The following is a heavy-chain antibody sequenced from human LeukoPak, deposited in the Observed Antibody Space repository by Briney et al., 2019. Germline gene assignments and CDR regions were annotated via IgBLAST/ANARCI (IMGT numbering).Heavy chain of an antibody. Sequence: SETLSLSCTVSGDSISSYFWSWIRQPPGKGLEWIGYVYYSGTTNYNPSLKSRATISVDTSKNQFSLKLSSVTAADTAVYYCARGSGIAAAGTYWGQGTLVTVSS. CDR3: ARGSGIAAAGTY. V-gene: IGHV4-59*01. CDR2: VYYSGTT. J-gene: IGHJ4*02. CDR1: GDSISSYF. D-gene: IGHD6-13*01.